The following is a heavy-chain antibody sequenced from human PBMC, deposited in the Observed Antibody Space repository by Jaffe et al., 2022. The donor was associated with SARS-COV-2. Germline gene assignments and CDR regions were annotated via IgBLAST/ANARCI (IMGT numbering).Heavy chain of an antibody. Sequence: VQLQESGPGLVKPSETLSLTCTVSGDSVSSTKSYWSWIRQSPGKGLEWIGYIFYTGNANYNPSLKSRVSMSTDTSKNQFSLKVTSVTAADSAVYYCARALGSGVTAAYWYFDVWGRGTLISVSS. CDR3: ARALGSGVTAAYWYFDV. D-gene: IGHD2-21*02. J-gene: IGHJ2*01. CDR1: GDSVSSTKSY. CDR2: IFYTGNA. V-gene: IGHV4-61*01.